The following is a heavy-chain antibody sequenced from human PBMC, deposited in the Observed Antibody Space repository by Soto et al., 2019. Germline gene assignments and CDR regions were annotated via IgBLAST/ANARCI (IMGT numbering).Heavy chain of an antibody. V-gene: IGHV1-18*04. D-gene: IGHD3-22*01. J-gene: IGHJ4*02. CDR3: ARGTGASSGYYYFDY. Sequence: ASGKVSCKASGYTFTSYGISWVRQAPGQGLEWMGWISAYNGNTNYAQKLQGRVTMTTDTPTSTAYMELRSLRPDDTAVYYCARGTGASSGYYYFDYWGQGTLVTLSS. CDR2: ISAYNGNT. CDR1: GYTFTSYG.